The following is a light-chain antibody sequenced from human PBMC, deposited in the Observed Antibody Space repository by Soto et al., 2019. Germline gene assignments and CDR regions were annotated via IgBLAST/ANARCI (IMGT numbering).Light chain of an antibody. CDR2: DVY. CDR3: SSYTVPSPYV. Sequence: QSVLTQPASVSGSPGQSITISCTGTSSDVGGFNYVSWYQQHPGKAPKLLIFDVYSRPSGISNRFSGSKSGNTASLTISGLQAEDEADYYCSSYTVPSPYVFGTGTKVTVL. J-gene: IGLJ1*01. V-gene: IGLV2-14*01. CDR1: SSDVGGFNY.